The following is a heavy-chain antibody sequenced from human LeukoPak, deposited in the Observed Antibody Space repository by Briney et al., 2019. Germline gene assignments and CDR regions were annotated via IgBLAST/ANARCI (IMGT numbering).Heavy chain of an antibody. Sequence: GGSQRLSCGVSGFTFSDYWMSWVRQAPGKGLEWVANINQAASEKYYLDSVKGRFTISRDNAKNSLYLQMNSLRAEDTAMYYCVNDYDRQRGYWGQGTLVTASS. CDR1: GFTFSDYW. J-gene: IGHJ4*02. CDR3: VNDYDRQRGY. D-gene: IGHD4-17*01. CDR2: INQAASEK. V-gene: IGHV3-7*01.